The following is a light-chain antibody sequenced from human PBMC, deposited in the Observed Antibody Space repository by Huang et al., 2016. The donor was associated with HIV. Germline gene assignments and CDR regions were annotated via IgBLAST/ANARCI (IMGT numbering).Light chain of an antibody. V-gene: IGKV1-5*03. CDR3: QQYSSYSSWT. Sequence: IQMTQSPSTLSASVGDRVTITCRASQSVSDWLAWYQQRPGKAPDLLIYKASNLEDGVPLRFSGTGYGTEFTLIISSVQSDDTATDYCQQYSSYSSWTFGQGTRLQIK. J-gene: IGKJ2*02. CDR2: KAS. CDR1: QSVSDW.